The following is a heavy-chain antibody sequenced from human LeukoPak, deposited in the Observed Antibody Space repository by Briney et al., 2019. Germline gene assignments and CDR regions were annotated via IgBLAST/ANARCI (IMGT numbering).Heavy chain of an antibody. V-gene: IGHV3-21*04. CDR3: TTITMMLIHPDY. J-gene: IGHJ4*02. Sequence: PGGSLRLSCAASGFTFSSYSMNWVRQAPGKGLEWVSSISSSSSYIYYADSVKGRFTISRDNAKNSLYLQMNSLQTEDTAVYYCTTITMMLIHPDYWGQGTLVTVSS. CDR2: ISSSSSYI. CDR1: GFTFSSYS. D-gene: IGHD3-22*01.